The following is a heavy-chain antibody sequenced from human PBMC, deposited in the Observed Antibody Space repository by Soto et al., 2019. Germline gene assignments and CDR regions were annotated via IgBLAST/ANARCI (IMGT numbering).Heavy chain of an antibody. CDR3: ARDRITTRGDAFDL. Sequence: QVQLGQSGAEVRKPGSSVKVSCKAPGGTFSTYIISWVRQAPGQGLEWMGRIIPIPDITNYAQKFQGRVTVTADRSTSTAYMELTSLKSEDTAVYYCARDRITTRGDAFDLWGQGTMVTVSS. D-gene: IGHD3-3*01. CDR2: IIPIPDIT. V-gene: IGHV1-69*08. J-gene: IGHJ3*01. CDR1: GGTFSTYI.